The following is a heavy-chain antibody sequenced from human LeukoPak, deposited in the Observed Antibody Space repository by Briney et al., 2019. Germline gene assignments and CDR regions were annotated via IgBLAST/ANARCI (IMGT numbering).Heavy chain of an antibody. CDR1: GGSISSYY. D-gene: IGHD3-10*01. CDR3: ARDQGTYPYCFDS. CDR2: IYTSGST. Sequence: SETLSLTCTVSGGSISSYYWSWIRQTAGKGLEWIGRIYTSGSTSYNPSLKSRVTMSVDTSKNQFSLQLSSVTAADTAVYYCARDQGTYPYCFDSWGQGTLVTVSS. V-gene: IGHV4-4*07. J-gene: IGHJ4*02.